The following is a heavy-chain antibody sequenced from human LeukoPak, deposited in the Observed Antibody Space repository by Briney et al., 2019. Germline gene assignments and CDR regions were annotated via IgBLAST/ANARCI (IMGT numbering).Heavy chain of an antibody. CDR3: TRSRPGTEAGQPNFDY. V-gene: IGHV3-48*01. Sequence: GGSLRLSCAASGFTFSTYSMSWVRQAPGKGLEWVSYISSISSIIYYADSVKGRLTISRDNARNSLYLQMNSLRAEDTAVYYCTRSRPGTEAGQPNFDYWGQETLVTVSS. D-gene: IGHD6-13*01. J-gene: IGHJ4*02. CDR1: GFTFSTYS. CDR2: ISSISSII.